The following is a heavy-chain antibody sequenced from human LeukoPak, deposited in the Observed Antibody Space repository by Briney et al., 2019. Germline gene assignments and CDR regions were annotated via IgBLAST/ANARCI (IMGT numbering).Heavy chain of an antibody. D-gene: IGHD3-10*01. V-gene: IGHV1-69*04. J-gene: IGHJ4*02. CDR2: IIPILGIA. CDR3: ALLWFGELVVSGDY. Sequence: GSSVKVSCKASGGTFSSYAISWVRQAPGQGLEWMGRIIPILGIANYAQKFQGRVTMTEDASTDTAYMELSSLRSEDTAVYYCALLWFGELVVSGDYWGQGTLVTVSS. CDR1: GGTFSSYA.